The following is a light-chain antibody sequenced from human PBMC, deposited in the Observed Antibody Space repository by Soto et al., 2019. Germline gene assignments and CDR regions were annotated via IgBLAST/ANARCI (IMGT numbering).Light chain of an antibody. CDR3: QQSYSAPNT. CDR1: QSILNY. J-gene: IGKJ2*01. V-gene: IGKV1-39*01. Sequence: DIQMTQSPSSLSAYVGDRVTLTCRASQSILNYLYWYRQKPGKAPHLLIYVASTLQSGVPSRFSGSGSGTAFTLTISCLQPEDCASYYFQQSYSAPNTFGQGTTLQIK. CDR2: VAS.